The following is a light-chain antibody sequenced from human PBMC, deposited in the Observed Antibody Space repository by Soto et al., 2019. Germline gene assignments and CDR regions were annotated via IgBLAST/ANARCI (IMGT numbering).Light chain of an antibody. CDR3: ETWHSNTRV. CDR1: SGHSSNI. J-gene: IGLJ2*01. V-gene: IGLV4-60*03. Sequence: QLVLTQSSSASASLGSSVKLTCTLSSGHSSNIIAWHQQQPGKAPRYLMKLEGSGSYNRGSGVPDRFSGSRSGADRYLTISNLQSEDEADYYCETWHSNTRVFGGGTQLTVL. CDR2: LEGSGSY.